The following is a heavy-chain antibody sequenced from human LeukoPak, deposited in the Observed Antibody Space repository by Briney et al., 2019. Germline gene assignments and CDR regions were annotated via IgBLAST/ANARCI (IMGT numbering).Heavy chain of an antibody. J-gene: IGHJ1*01. CDR1: GGSFSGYY. D-gene: IGHD3-3*01. Sequence: KPSETLSLTCAVYGGSFSGYYWSWIRQPPGKGLEWIGEINHSGSTNYNPSLKSRVTISVDTSKNQFSLKLSSVTAADTAVYYCASHPYYDFWSGYLNWGQGTLVTVSS. CDR3: ASHPYYDFWSGYLN. V-gene: IGHV4-34*01. CDR2: INHSGST.